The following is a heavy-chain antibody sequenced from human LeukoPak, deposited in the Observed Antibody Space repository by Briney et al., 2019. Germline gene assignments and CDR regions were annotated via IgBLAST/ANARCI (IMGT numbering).Heavy chain of an antibody. V-gene: IGHV3-48*01. CDR2: ISSSSSTM. Sequence: GGSLRLSCAASGFTFSSYSMNWVRQAPGKGLEWVSYISSSSSTMYYADSVKGRFTISRDNSKNSVNLQMNSLRAEDTAVYYCASPYSGTYSYFDYWGQGTLVTVSP. CDR3: ASPYSGTYSYFDY. D-gene: IGHD1-26*01. J-gene: IGHJ4*02. CDR1: GFTFSSYS.